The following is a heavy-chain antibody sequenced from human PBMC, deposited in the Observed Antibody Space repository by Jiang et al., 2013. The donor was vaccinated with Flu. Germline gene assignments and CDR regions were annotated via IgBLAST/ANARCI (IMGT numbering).Heavy chain of an antibody. CDR1: GGSISSYY. CDR3: ARQVSNRGYYGSGTEFDY. J-gene: IGHJ4*02. CDR2: IYYSGST. Sequence: GPGLVKPSETLSLTCTVSGGSISSYYWSWIRQPPGKGLEWIGYIYYSGSTNYNPSLKSRVTISVDTSKNQFSLKLSSVTAADTAVYYCARQVSNRGYYGSGTEFDYWGQGTLVTVSS. D-gene: IGHD3-10*01. V-gene: IGHV4-59*08.